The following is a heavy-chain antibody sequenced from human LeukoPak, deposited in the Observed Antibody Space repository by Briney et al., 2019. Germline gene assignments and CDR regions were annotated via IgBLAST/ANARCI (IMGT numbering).Heavy chain of an antibody. D-gene: IGHD3-10*01. V-gene: IGHV3-53*01. J-gene: IGHJ6*03. CDR2: IYCGGST. Sequence: GGSLTLSCVASGFTVSSNYMSWVRQAPGKGLEWVSVIYCGGSTYYADSVKGRFTISRDNSKNTLYLQMNSLRAEDTAVYYCASGLGSYRTPYYYMDVWGTGTLVPVSS. CDR3: ASGLGSYRTPYYYMDV. CDR1: GFTVSSNY.